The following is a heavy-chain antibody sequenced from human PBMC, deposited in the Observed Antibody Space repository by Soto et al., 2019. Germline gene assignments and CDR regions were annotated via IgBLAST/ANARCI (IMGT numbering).Heavy chain of an antibody. CDR1: GGSISNYY. J-gene: IGHJ4*02. CDR3: ARHGPIAAAGTVFDY. Sequence: QVQLQESGPGLVKPSETLSLTCTVSGGSISNYYWSWIRQPPGKGLEWIGYIYYSGSTRYNPSLKSRVTISVDTSKNQFSLTLSPVTAADTAVYYCARHGPIAAAGTVFDYWGQGTLVTVSS. V-gene: IGHV4-59*08. D-gene: IGHD6-13*01. CDR2: IYYSGST.